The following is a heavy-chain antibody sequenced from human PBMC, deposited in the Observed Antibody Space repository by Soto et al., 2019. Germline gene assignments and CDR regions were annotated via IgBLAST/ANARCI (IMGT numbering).Heavy chain of an antibody. CDR2: IYSGGST. J-gene: IGHJ3*02. CDR3: ARARPDIVVVPAAISAFDI. Sequence: EVQLVESGGGLVQPGGSLRLSCAASGFTVSSNYMSWVRQAPGKGLEWVSVIYSGGSTYYADSVKGRFTISRDNSKNTLYLQMNSLRAEDTAVYYCARARPDIVVVPAAISAFDIWGQGTMVTVSS. V-gene: IGHV3-66*01. D-gene: IGHD2-2*01. CDR1: GFTVSSNY.